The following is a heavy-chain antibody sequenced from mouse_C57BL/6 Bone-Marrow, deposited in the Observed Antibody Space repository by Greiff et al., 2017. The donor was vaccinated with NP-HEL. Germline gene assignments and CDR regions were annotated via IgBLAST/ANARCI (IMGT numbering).Heavy chain of an antibody. CDR2: ISSGSSTI. V-gene: IGHV5-17*01. D-gene: IGHD3-3*01. J-gene: IGHJ3*01. CDR3: ARREARDFFAY. Sequence: EVQGVESGGGLVKPGGSLKLSCAASGFTFSDYGMHWVRQAPEKGLEWVAYISSGSSTIYYADTVKGRFTISRDNAKNTLFLQMTSLRSEDTAMYYCARREARDFFAYWGQGTLVTVSA. CDR1: GFTFSDYG.